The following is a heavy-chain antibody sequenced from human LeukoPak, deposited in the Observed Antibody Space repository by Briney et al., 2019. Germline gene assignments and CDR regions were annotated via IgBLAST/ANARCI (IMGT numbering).Heavy chain of an antibody. CDR3: ARQRGYSYGRDFDY. J-gene: IGHJ4*02. CDR2: ISGSGGST. V-gene: IGHV3-23*01. Sequence: GGSLRLSCAASGFTFSSYAMSWVRQAPGKGLESVSAISGSGGSTYYADSVKGRFTISRDNSKNTLYLQMNSLRAEDTAVYYCARQRGYSYGRDFDYWGQGTLVTVSS. CDR1: GFTFSSYA. D-gene: IGHD5-18*01.